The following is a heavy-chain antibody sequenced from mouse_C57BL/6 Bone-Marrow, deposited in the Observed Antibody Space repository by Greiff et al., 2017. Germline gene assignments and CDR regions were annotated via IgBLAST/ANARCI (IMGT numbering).Heavy chain of an antibody. V-gene: IGHV1-5*01. D-gene: IGHD1-1*01. J-gene: IGHJ1*03. Sequence: VQLQQSGTVLARPGASVKMSCKTSGYTFTSYWMHWVKQRPGQGLEWIGAIYPGNSDTSYNQKFKGKAKLTAVTSSSTAYMELSSLTNEDAAVYDCAITGEVDGYFDVWGKGTTVTVSS. CDR1: GYTFTSYW. CDR2: IYPGNSDT. CDR3: AITGEVDGYFDV.